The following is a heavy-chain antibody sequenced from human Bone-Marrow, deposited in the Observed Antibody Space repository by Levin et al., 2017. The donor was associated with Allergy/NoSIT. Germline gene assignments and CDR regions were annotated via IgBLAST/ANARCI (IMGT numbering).Heavy chain of an antibody. CDR2: VSFDRTEK. Sequence: SCAASGFTFGSYGMHWVRQAPGKGLEWVTFVSFDRTEKHYADSVKGRFTISRDNSKNTLSLQMNSLRAEDTAVYYCARVFQSYYFDYWGQGTLVTVSS. CDR1: GFTFGSYG. D-gene: IGHD1-1*01. V-gene: IGHV3-30*03. CDR3: ARVFQSYYFDY. J-gene: IGHJ4*02.